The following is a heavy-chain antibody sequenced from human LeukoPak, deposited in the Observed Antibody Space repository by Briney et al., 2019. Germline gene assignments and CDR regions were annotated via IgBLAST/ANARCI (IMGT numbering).Heavy chain of an antibody. J-gene: IGHJ4*02. V-gene: IGHV1-69*06. CDR3: ARGRSGVDRPAFDY. CDR1: GGTFSSCA. CDR2: IIPIFGTA. D-gene: IGHD1-26*01. Sequence: SVKVSCKASGGTFSSCAISWVRQAPGQGLEWMGRIIPIFGTANHAQKFQGRVTITADKSTSTAYMELSSLRSEDTAVYYCARGRSGVDRPAFDYWGQGTLVTVSS.